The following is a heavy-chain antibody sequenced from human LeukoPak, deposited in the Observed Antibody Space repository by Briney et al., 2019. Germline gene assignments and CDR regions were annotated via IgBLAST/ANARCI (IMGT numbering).Heavy chain of an antibody. CDR2: IYYTGST. D-gene: IGHD2-15*01. Sequence: SETLSLTCSVSGGSIRSYYWSWIRQPPGKRLEWIGYIYYTGSTNYNPSLESRVTVSIDTSKNQFSLKLSSVTAADTAVYYCVSQNRYCSGDSCYYYFDYWGQGTLVTVSS. V-gene: IGHV4-59*01. J-gene: IGHJ4*02. CDR3: VSQNRYCSGDSCYYYFDY. CDR1: GGSIRSYY.